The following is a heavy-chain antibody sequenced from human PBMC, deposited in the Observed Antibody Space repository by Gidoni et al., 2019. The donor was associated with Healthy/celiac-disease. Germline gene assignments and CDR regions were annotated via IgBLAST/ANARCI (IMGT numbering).Heavy chain of an antibody. Sequence: QVQLQESGPGLVKPSETLSLTCTVSGGSISSYYWSWIRQPAGKGLEWIGRIYTSGSTNYNPSLKSRVTMSVDTSNNQFSLKLSSVTAADTAVYYCARERAGWDLTGYYYYGMDVWGQGTTVTVSS. CDR2: IYTSGST. CDR3: ARERAGWDLTGYYYYGMDV. D-gene: IGHD6-19*01. CDR1: GGSISSYY. V-gene: IGHV4-4*07. J-gene: IGHJ6*02.